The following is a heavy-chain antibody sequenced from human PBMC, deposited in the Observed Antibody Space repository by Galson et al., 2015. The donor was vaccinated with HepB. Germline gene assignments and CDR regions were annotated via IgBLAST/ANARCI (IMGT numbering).Heavy chain of an antibody. J-gene: IGHJ5*02. CDR3: ARGGPTIAASNWFDP. D-gene: IGHD6-13*01. CDR1: GFTFSSYG. Sequence: SLRLSCAASGFTFSSYGMHWVRQAPGKGLEWVAVIWYDGSNKYYADSVKGRFTISRDNSKNTLYLQMNSLRAEDTAVYYCARGGPTIAASNWFDPWGQGTLVTVSS. CDR2: IWYDGSNK. V-gene: IGHV3-33*01.